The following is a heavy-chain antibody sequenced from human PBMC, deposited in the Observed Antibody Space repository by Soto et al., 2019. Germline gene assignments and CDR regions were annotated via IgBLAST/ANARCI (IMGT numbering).Heavy chain of an antibody. CDR1: GFTFSSYW. CDR3: ARGKSSVRNYYDFWSGYHDYYYYGMDV. D-gene: IGHD3-3*01. J-gene: IGHJ6*02. Sequence: GGSLRLSCAASGFTFSSYWMHWVRQAPGKGLVRVSRINSDGRSTSYADSVKGRFTISRDNAKNTLYLQMNSLRSEDTAVYYCARGKSSVRNYYDFWSGYHDYYYYGMDVWGQGTTVTVSS. CDR2: INSDGRST. V-gene: IGHV3-74*01.